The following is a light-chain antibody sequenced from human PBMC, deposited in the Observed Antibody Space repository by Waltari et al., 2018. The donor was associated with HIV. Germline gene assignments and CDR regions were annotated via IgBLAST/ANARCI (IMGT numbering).Light chain of an antibody. Sequence: QSALTQPAPVSGSPGQSITTSCPGTSSDVGGYNYVSWYQQHPGKAPKLMIYEVSNRPSGVSNRFSGSKSGNTASLTISGLQAEDEADYYCSSYTSSSTVVFGGGTKLTVL. J-gene: IGLJ2*01. CDR2: EVS. CDR1: SSDVGGYNY. CDR3: SSYTSSSTVV. V-gene: IGLV2-14*01.